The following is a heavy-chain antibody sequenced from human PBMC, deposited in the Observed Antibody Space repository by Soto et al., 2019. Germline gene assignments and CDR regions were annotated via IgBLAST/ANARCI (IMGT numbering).Heavy chain of an antibody. J-gene: IGHJ4*02. V-gene: IGHV1-18*01. CDR1: GYTFTSYG. CDR2: ISAYNGNT. Sequence: QVQLVQSGAEVKKPGASVKVSCKASGYTFTSYGISWVRQAPGQGLEWMGWISAYNGNTNNAQKLQGRVTMTTDTSTSTAYMELRSLRSDVTAVYYCAREPIRMVRGVTFDYWGQGTLVTVSS. CDR3: AREPIRMVRGVTFDY. D-gene: IGHD3-10*01.